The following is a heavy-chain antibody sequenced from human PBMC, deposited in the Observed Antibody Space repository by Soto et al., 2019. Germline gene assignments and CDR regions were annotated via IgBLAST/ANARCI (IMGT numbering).Heavy chain of an antibody. V-gene: IGHV3-30*18. CDR2: ISYDGSNK. J-gene: IGHJ4*02. Sequence: GGSLRLSCAASGFTFSSYGMHWVRQAPGKGLEWVAVISYDGSNKYYADSVKGRFTISRDNSKNTLYLQMNSLRAEDTAVYYCAKSENYYDSRADEVRVPGGYWGQGTLVTVSS. D-gene: IGHD3-22*01. CDR1: GFTFSSYG. CDR3: AKSENYYDSRADEVRVPGGY.